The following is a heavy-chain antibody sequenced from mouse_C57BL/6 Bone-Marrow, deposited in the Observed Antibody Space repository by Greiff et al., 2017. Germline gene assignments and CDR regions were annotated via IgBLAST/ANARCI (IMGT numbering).Heavy chain of an antibody. Sequence: VQLQQSGAELMKPGASVKLSCKATGYTFTGYWIEWVKQRPGHGLEWIGEILPGSGSTNYNEKFKGKATFTADTSSNPAYMQLRSLTAEDSAIYYCARSLITPVVATDYWGQGTSLTVSS. V-gene: IGHV1-9*01. CDR3: ARSLITPVVATDY. CDR1: GYTFTGYW. J-gene: IGHJ2*02. CDR2: ILPGSGST. D-gene: IGHD1-1*01.